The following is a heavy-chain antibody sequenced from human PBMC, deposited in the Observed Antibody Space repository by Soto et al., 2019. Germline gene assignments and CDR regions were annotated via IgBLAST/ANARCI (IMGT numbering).Heavy chain of an antibody. J-gene: IGHJ4*02. CDR2: IYYSGST. CDR3: ARHQGGQRQQPFHFDY. CDR1: GGSISSSSYY. V-gene: IGHV4-39*01. D-gene: IGHD6-13*01. Sequence: QLQLQESGPGLVKPSETLSLTCTVSGGSISSSSYYWGWIRQPPGKGLVWIGSIYYSGSTYYNPSLKSRVTISVDTSKNQFSLKLSSVTAADTAVYYCARHQGGQRQQPFHFDYWCQGTLVTVSS.